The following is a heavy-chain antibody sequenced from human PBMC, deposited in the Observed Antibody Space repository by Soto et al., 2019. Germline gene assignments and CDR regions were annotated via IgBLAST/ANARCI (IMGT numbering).Heavy chain of an antibody. J-gene: IGHJ6*02. Sequence: QVLLVQSGPEVKKPGASVKVSCKASGYTFSSYGISWLRQAPGQGLEWMGWISPYNGNTKYAQKVQGRVTMTIDTSTSTTYMEVRSLRSDDTAVYYCARDRITIFDRGDMDVWGQGTTVIVSS. CDR1: GYTFSSYG. CDR2: ISPYNGNT. V-gene: IGHV1-18*01. CDR3: ARDRITIFDRGDMDV. D-gene: IGHD3-3*01.